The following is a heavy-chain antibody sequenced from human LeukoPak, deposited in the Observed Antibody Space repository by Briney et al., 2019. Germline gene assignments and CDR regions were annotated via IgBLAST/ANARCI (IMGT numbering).Heavy chain of an antibody. Sequence: SETLSLTCTVSGGSISTYYWSWIRQPPGKGLDWIGSFYYTGSTNYNPSLRSRVTISLDTSKNQISLRLSSVTAADTAEYYCARGGNALDYWGQGTLVTVSS. D-gene: IGHD4-23*01. CDR2: FYYTGST. V-gene: IGHV4-59*01. CDR3: ARGGNALDY. CDR1: GGSISTYY. J-gene: IGHJ4*02.